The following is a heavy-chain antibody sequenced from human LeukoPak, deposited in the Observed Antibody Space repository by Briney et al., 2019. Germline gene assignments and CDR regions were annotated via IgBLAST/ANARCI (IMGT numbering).Heavy chain of an antibody. Sequence: GGSLRLSCAASGFTFSSYWMSWVRQAPGKRLEWVANIKQDGSEKYYVDSVKGRFTISRDNAKNSLYLQMNSLRDEDTALYYCATSAAGFDYWGQGTLVTVSS. CDR2: IKQDGSEK. V-gene: IGHV3-7*01. CDR3: ATSAAGFDY. D-gene: IGHD6-13*01. J-gene: IGHJ4*02. CDR1: GFTFSSYW.